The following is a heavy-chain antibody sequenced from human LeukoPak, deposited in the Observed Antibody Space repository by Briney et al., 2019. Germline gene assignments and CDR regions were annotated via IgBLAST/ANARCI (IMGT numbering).Heavy chain of an antibody. Sequence: GASVKISCKVSGYTLTELSMHWVRQAPGKGLEWMGGFDPEDGETIYAQKFQGRVTMTEDTSTDTAYMELSSLRSEDTAVYYRATLPLYYYDSSGYWRDWFDPWGQGTLVTVSS. V-gene: IGHV1-24*01. J-gene: IGHJ5*02. CDR3: ATLPLYYYDSSGYWRDWFDP. CDR2: FDPEDGET. CDR1: GYTLTELS. D-gene: IGHD3-22*01.